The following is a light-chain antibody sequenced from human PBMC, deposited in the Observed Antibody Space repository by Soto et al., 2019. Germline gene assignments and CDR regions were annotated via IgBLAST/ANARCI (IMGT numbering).Light chain of an antibody. V-gene: IGKV3-20*01. J-gene: IGKJ2*01. CDR1: QSVSSSY. CDR2: GAS. CDR3: QQYGSSPPYT. Sequence: EIVLTQSPGTLSLSPGERATLSCRASQSVSSSYLAWYQQKPGQAPRLLIYGASSRATGIPDRFSGSGSGTELPLTISRREPEDFAVYLCQQYGSSPPYTFGQGTKLEIK.